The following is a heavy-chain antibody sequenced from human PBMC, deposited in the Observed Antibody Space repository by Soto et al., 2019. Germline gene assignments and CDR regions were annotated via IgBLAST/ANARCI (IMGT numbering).Heavy chain of an antibody. J-gene: IGHJ6*02. CDR2: IYSGGST. Sequence: HPGGSLRLSCAASGFTVSSNYMTWVRQAPGKGLEWVSVIYSGGSTYYADSVKGRFTISRDNSRNTLYLQMNSLRAEDTEEYYCTIEVCVSDSSGYYGSPPPHYYYYGMDVWGQGTTVTVSS. V-gene: IGHV3-66*01. CDR1: GFTVSSNY. D-gene: IGHD3-22*01. CDR3: TIEVCVSDSSGYYGSPPPHYYYYGMDV.